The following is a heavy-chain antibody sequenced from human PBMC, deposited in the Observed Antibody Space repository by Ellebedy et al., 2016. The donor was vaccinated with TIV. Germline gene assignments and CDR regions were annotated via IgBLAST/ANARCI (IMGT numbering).Heavy chain of an antibody. CDR2: INAGNGNT. Sequence: ASVKVSXXASGYTFTSYAMHWVRQAPGQRLEWMGWINAGNGNTKYSQKFQGRVTITRDTSASTAYMELSSLRSEDTAVYYCARGRWIRSYFDYWGQGTLVTVSS. CDR1: GYTFTSYA. J-gene: IGHJ4*02. V-gene: IGHV1-3*01. D-gene: IGHD5-18*01. CDR3: ARGRWIRSYFDY.